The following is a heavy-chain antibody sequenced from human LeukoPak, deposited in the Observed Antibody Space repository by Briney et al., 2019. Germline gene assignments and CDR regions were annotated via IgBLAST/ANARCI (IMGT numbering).Heavy chain of an antibody. V-gene: IGHV3-53*01. CDR2: IYSGGST. J-gene: IGHJ3*01. CDR3: ARDTFAH. CDR1: GFTVSLYY. Sequence: PGGSLRLSCAASGFTVSLYYVSWVRQAPGKGLEWVSVIYSGGSTYYADSVKGRFIISRDNSKDTLYLQMNSLRAEDTAVYYCARDTFAHWGQGTLVTVSS.